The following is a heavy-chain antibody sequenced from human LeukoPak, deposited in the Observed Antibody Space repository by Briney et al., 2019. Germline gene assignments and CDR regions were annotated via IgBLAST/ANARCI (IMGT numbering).Heavy chain of an antibody. CDR2: IIPIFGTA. J-gene: IGHJ3*02. D-gene: IGHD3-22*01. CDR1: GGTFSSYA. Sequence: ASVKVSCKASGGTFSSYAISWVRQAPGRGLEWMGGIIPIFGTANYAQKFQGRVTITTDESTSTAYMELSSLRSEDTAVYYCARVSDSTLGDAFDIWGQGTMVTVSS. V-gene: IGHV1-69*05. CDR3: ARVSDSTLGDAFDI.